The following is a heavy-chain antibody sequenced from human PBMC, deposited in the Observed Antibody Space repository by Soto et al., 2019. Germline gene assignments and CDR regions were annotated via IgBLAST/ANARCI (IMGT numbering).Heavy chain of an antibody. CDR3: ARFYYDSSGYLPSPYYYYYGMDV. CDR1: GFTVSSNY. J-gene: IGHJ6*02. Sequence: GGSLRLSCAASGFTVSSNYMTWVRQAPGKGLEWVANIKQDGSEKYYVDSVKGRFTISRDNAKNSLYLQMNSLRAEDTAVYYCARFYYDSSGYLPSPYYYYYGMDVWGQGTTVTVSS. D-gene: IGHD3-22*01. CDR2: IKQDGSEK. V-gene: IGHV3-7*04.